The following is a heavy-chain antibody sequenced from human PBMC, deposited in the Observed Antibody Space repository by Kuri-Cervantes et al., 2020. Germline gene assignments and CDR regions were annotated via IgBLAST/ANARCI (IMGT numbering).Heavy chain of an antibody. CDR2: INADKGHT. V-gene: IGHV1-3*01. J-gene: IGHJ4*02. Sequence: ASVKVSCKASGHTFTSNAMHWVRQAPGQGLEWMGWINADKGHTKYSQNFQDRLTITRDTSATTAYMELSSLRSEDTAVYYCARDYEWASDFWGQGTLVTVSS. CDR3: ARDYEWASDF. CDR1: GHTFTSNA. D-gene: IGHD1-26*01.